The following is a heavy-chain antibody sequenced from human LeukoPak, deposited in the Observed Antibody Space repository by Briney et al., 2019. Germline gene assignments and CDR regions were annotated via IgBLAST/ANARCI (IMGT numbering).Heavy chain of an antibody. CDR1: GYSFSNYW. J-gene: IGHJ6*03. V-gene: IGHV5-51*01. D-gene: IGHD6-6*01. Sequence: THGESLKISCKGSGYSFSNYWIGWVRQMPGKGLEWVGIIYPDDSQTRYNPSFQGQVTISAAKSIRTAYLQWSSLKASDSAMYYCARLGYRSSSDIYYYMVVWGKGTTVTVSS. CDR3: ARLGYRSSSDIYYYMVV. CDR2: IYPDDSQT.